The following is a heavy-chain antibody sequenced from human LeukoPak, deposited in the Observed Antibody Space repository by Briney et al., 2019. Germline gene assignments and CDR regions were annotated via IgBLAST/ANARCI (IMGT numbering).Heavy chain of an antibody. CDR2: IRVDGATT. CDR3: ARDNTGSYEY. CDR1: GFTFGDYD. Sequence: SGGSLRLSCAASGFTFGDYDMHWVRQAPGKGLEWVSLIRVDGATTRYTDSVKGRFTISRDNSKDSLYLQMNSLRTEDTALYYCARDNTGSYEYWGQGTLVTVSP. D-gene: IGHD1-26*01. J-gene: IGHJ4*02. V-gene: IGHV3-43*02.